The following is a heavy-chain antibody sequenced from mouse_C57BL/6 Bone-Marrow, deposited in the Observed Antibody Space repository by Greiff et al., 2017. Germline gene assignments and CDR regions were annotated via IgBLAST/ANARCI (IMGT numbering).Heavy chain of an antibody. CDR2: IDPSDSYT. D-gene: IGHD3-2*02. V-gene: IGHV1-69*01. CDR3: ARETAQVYFDY. J-gene: IGHJ2*01. CDR1: GYTFTSYW. Sequence: VQLQQPEAELVMPGASVKLSCKASGYTFTSYWMHWVKQSPGQGLEWIGEIDPSDSYTNYNQKFKGKSTLTVDKSSSTAYMQLSSLTSEDSAVYYCARETAQVYFDYWGQGTTLTVSS.